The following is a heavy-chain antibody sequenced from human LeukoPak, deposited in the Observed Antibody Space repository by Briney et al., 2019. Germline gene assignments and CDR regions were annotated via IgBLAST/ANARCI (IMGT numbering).Heavy chain of an antibody. V-gene: IGHV3-48*01. CDR3: ARDFLWQQLVPHLS. Sequence: PGGSLRLSCAASGFTFSNAWMSWVRQAPGKGLEWVSYISSSSSTIYYADSVKGRFTISRDNAKNSLYLQMNSLRAEDTAVYYCARDFLWQQLVPHLSWGQGTLVTVSS. J-gene: IGHJ4*02. D-gene: IGHD6-13*01. CDR2: ISSSSSTI. CDR1: GFTFSNAW.